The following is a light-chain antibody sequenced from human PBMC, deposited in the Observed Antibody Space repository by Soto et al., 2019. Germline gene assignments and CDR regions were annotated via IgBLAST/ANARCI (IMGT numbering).Light chain of an antibody. V-gene: IGLV2-14*01. CDR1: SSDIGGYDY. CDR2: GVS. CDR3: SSYTSGSTLVI. J-gene: IGLJ2*01. Sequence: QSALTQPASVSGSPGQSITISCTGTSSDIGGYDYVTCYQQHPGRLPKLMIYGVSNRPSGVSNRFSGSKSGNTASLTISGLQAADEADYYCSSYTSGSTLVIFGGGTKLTVL.